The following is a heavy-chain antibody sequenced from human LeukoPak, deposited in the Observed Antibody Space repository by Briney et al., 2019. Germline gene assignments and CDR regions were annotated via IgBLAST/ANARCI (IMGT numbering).Heavy chain of an antibody. CDR3: ARLHYYYGMDV. CDR2: IYYSGST. Sequence: SETLSLTCSVSGGSISSTGYYWGWIRQPPGKGLEWITNIYYSGSTYYNPSLKSRVTISVDTSKNQFSLKLSSVTAADTAVYYCARLHYYYGMDVWGQGTTVTVSS. V-gene: IGHV4-39*01. CDR1: GGSISSTGYY. J-gene: IGHJ6*02.